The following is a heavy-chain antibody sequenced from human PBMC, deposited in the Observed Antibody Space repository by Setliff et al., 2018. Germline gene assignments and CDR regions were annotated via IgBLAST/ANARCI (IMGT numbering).Heavy chain of an antibody. V-gene: IGHV4-39*01. CDR2: IYHGGKT. D-gene: IGHD1-1*01. J-gene: IGHJ4*02. CDR3: ARTGTYRYFDS. CDR1: GGSISSGVYY. Sequence: SETLSLTCIVSGGSISSGVYYWGWIRQPPGKGLEWIGRIYHGGKTYYNTSLESRLTISVDTSKNQFSLKLRSVTAADTAVYYCARTGTYRYFDSWGQGTLVTVSS.